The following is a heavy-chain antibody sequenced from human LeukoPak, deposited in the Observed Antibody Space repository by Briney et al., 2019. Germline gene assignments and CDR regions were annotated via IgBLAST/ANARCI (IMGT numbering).Heavy chain of an antibody. V-gene: IGHV3-74*01. CDR3: AKDKWWGASDH. Sequence: GGSLRLSCAASGFTFSGHWMHWVRQTPGKGLVWVADINGDGTATNYAGSVKGRFTISRDDAKNTLYLQMNTLRAEDTAVYYCAKDKWWGASDHWGQGSLVTVSS. CDR1: GFTFSGHW. J-gene: IGHJ4*02. D-gene: IGHD2-8*01. CDR2: INGDGTAT.